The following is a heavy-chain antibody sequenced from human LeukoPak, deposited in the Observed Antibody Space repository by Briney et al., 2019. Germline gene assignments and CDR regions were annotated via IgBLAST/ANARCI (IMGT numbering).Heavy chain of an antibody. D-gene: IGHD4-23*01. V-gene: IGHV3-74*01. Sequence: RGSLRLSCAASGFTFSSYWMNWVRQAPGKGLVWVSRIASDGSSTTYADSVKGRFSISRDNAKNTLYLQMNSLRVEDTAVYYCARGRPHGNDYWGQGTLVTASS. CDR1: GFTFSSYW. J-gene: IGHJ4*02. CDR2: IASDGSST. CDR3: ARGRPHGNDY.